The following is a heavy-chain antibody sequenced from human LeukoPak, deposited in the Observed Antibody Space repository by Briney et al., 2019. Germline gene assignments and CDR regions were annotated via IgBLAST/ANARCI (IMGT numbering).Heavy chain of an antibody. CDR1: GFTFGDYA. J-gene: IGHJ6*03. V-gene: IGHV3-30*04. Sequence: GGSLRLSCTASGFTFGDYAMSWVRQAPGKGLEWVAVISYDGSNKYYADSVKGRFTISRDNSKNTLYLQMNSLRAEDTAVYYCAKDRAAAGNYYYYMDVWGKGTTVTVSS. CDR2: ISYDGSNK. CDR3: AKDRAAAGNYYYYMDV. D-gene: IGHD6-13*01.